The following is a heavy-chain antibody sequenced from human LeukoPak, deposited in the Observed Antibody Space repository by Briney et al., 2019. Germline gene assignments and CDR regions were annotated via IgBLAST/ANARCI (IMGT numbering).Heavy chain of an antibody. CDR2: IYYSGST. D-gene: IGHD3-22*01. Sequence: TSSETLSLTCTVSGGSISSYYWSWIRQPPGKGLEWIGCIYYSGSTNYNPSLKSRVTISVDTSKNQFSLKLSSVTAADTAVYYCARVYDSSGSVWFDPWGQGTLVTVSS. CDR3: ARVYDSSGSVWFDP. CDR1: GGSISSYY. J-gene: IGHJ5*02. V-gene: IGHV4-59*01.